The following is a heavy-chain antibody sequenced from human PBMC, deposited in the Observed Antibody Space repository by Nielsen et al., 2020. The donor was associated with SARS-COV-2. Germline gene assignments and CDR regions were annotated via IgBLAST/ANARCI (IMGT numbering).Heavy chain of an antibody. D-gene: IGHD1-1*01. J-gene: IGHJ6*02. CDR1: GFTFDDHG. Sequence: GESLKISCAASGFTFDDHGMRWVRQAPGTGLEWVSGINWNGGSTGHADSVKGRFTISRDKAKNSLYLQMNSLKAEDTALYYCAKDGKRQLVCYYGLDVWGQGTTVTVSS. CDR3: AKDGKRQLVCYYGLDV. V-gene: IGHV3-20*04. CDR2: INWNGGST.